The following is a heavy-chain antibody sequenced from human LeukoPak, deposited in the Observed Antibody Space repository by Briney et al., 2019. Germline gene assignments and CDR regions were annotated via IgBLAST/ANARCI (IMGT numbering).Heavy chain of an antibody. CDR3: ARDPPYSDSSGYYYDY. Sequence: PGGSLILSCAASGFTFSTYSMNWVRQAPGKGLEWVSSISGSSIYIYYADSVKGRFTISRDNAKNSLYLQMNSLRAEDTAVYYCARDPPYSDSSGYYYDYWGQGTLVTVSS. V-gene: IGHV3-21*01. J-gene: IGHJ4*02. CDR1: GFTFSTYS. D-gene: IGHD3-22*01. CDR2: ISGSSIYI.